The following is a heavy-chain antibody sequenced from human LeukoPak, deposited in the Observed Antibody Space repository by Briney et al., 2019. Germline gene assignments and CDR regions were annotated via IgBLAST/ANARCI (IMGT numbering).Heavy chain of an antibody. CDR3: ARDLAYSRLDY. V-gene: IGHV3-9*01. Sequence: GGSLRLSCAASGFTFDDYAMHWVRQAPGKGLEWVSGISWNSGSIGYADSVKGRFTISRDNAENALYLQMNSLRVEDTAFYYCARDLAYSRLDYWGQGMLVTVSS. J-gene: IGHJ4*02. CDR2: ISWNSGSI. D-gene: IGHD5-18*01. CDR1: GFTFDDYA.